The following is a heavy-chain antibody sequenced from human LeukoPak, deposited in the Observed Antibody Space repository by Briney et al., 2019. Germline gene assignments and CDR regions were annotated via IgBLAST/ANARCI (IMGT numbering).Heavy chain of an antibody. D-gene: IGHD6-19*01. J-gene: IGHJ5*02. CDR1: GFTFSSYA. CDR2: ISGSGGST. CDR3: AKATEWLVLNWFDG. Sequence: GGSLRLSCAASGFTFSSYAMSWVRQAPGKGLEWVSAISGSGGSTYYADSVKGRFTISRDNSKNTLYLQMNSLRAEDTAVYECAKATEWLVLNWFDGWGQGTLVSVSS. V-gene: IGHV3-23*01.